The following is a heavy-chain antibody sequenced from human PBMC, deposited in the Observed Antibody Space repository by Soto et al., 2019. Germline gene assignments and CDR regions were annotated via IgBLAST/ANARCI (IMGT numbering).Heavy chain of an antibody. D-gene: IGHD2-2*01. J-gene: IGHJ6*03. V-gene: IGHV1-8*01. CDR3: ARVEECTSTICYYYMDV. CDR1: GYTFTSYD. CDR2: MSPNSGNT. Sequence: GASVKVSCKASGYTFTSYDINWVRQATGQGLEWMGWMSPNSGNTGYAQKFQGRVTMTRNTSISTAYMELSSLRSEDTAVYYCARVEECTSTICYYYMDVWGKGTTVTVSS.